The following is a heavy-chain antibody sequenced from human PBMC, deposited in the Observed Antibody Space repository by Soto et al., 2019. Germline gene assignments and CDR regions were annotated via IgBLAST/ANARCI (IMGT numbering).Heavy chain of an antibody. V-gene: IGHV4-59*01. D-gene: IGHD1-26*01. J-gene: IGHJ1*01. CDR1: GGSIYTYY. Sequence: SETLSLTCNVSGGSIYTYYWNWIRQSPGKGLEWIGFISNSGSTNYNPSLKSRVTISLDTSKNQFSLKLSSVSAADTAVYYCARGVVGASTGFQHWGQGTLVTVSS. CDR3: ARGVVGASTGFQH. CDR2: ISNSGST.